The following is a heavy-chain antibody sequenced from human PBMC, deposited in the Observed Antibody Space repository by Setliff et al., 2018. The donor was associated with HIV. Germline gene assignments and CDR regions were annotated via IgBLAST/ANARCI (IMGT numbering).Heavy chain of an antibody. D-gene: IGHD4-17*01. CDR1: CGSIRTDGYF. J-gene: IGHJ4*02. Sequence: SETLSLTXTVSCGSIRTDGYFWTWIRQRPGKGLEWIAYIYYSGSTYYNPSLKSRVTISVDTSKNQLSLKLSSVTAADTAVYYCARDPHDYGDPYFDYWGQGTLVTVSS. V-gene: IGHV4-31*03. CDR3: ARDPHDYGDPYFDY. CDR2: IYYSGST.